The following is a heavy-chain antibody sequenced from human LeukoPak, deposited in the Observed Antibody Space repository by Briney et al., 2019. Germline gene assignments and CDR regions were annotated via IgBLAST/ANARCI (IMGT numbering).Heavy chain of an antibody. Sequence: GRSLRLSCTASGFTFGDYAMSWVRQAPGKGLEWVGFIRSKAYGGTTDYAASVKGRFTISRDDSKSIAYLQMNSLKTEDTAVYYCTRDSNYGDFWYWGQGTLVTVSS. V-gene: IGHV3-49*04. J-gene: IGHJ4*02. CDR1: GFTFGDYA. CDR2: IRSKAYGGTT. CDR3: TRDSNYGDFWY. D-gene: IGHD4-17*01.